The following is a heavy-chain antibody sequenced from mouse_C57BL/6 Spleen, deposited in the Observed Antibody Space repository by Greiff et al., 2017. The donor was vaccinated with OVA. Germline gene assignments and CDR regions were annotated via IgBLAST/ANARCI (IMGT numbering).Heavy chain of an antibody. Sequence: VQLQQSGPELVKPGASVKISCKASGYSFTGYYMNWVKQSPEKSLEWIGEINPSTGGTTYNQKFKAKATLTVDKSSSTAYMQLKSLTSEDSAVYYCARGTAQVLFDYWGQGTTLTVSS. CDR3: ARGTAQVLFDY. V-gene: IGHV1-42*01. D-gene: IGHD3-2*02. CDR1: GYSFTGYY. J-gene: IGHJ2*01. CDR2: INPSTGGT.